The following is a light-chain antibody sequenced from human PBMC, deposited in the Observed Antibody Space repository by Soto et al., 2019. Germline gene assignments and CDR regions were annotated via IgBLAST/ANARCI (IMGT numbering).Light chain of an antibody. V-gene: IGLV2-8*01. Sequence: QTVLTQPPSASGSPGQSVTISCTGTSSDVGGYNYVSWYQQHPGKAPKLMIYEVNKRPSGVPDRFSGSKSGNTASLTVSGLQAEDEADYYCCSYAGSYNWVFGGGTKLTVL. CDR1: SSDVGGYNY. CDR3: CSYAGSYNWV. J-gene: IGLJ2*01. CDR2: EVN.